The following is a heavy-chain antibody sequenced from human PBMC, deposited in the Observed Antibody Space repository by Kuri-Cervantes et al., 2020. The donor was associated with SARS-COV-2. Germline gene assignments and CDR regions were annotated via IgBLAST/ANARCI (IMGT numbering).Heavy chain of an antibody. V-gene: IGHV3-21*04. CDR3: ARGFELDY. CDR1: GFTFNNYS. Sequence: GESLKISCAASGFTFNNYSMNWVRQAPGKGLEWVSSISSSSNGYIYYADSVKGRFTVSRDNPKNSLYLQLNSLRAEDTAMYYCARGFELDYWGQGTLVTVSS. D-gene: IGHD5-12*01. CDR2: ISSSSNGYI. J-gene: IGHJ4*02.